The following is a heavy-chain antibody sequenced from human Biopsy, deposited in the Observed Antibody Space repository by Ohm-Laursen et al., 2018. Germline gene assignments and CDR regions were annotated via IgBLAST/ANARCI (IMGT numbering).Heavy chain of an antibody. CDR2: IYYSGST. Sequence: SWVRQAPGKGLEWIGHIYYSGSTNYNPSLQSRVVMSVDTSKNQFSLRLNSVTAADTATYYCARDRGSGWTDYWGQGTLVTVSS. J-gene: IGHJ4*02. CDR3: ARDRGSGWTDY. V-gene: IGHV4-59*01. D-gene: IGHD6-19*01.